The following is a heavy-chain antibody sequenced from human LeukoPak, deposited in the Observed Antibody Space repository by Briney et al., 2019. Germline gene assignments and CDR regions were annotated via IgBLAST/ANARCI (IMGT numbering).Heavy chain of an antibody. D-gene: IGHD3-22*01. J-gene: IGHJ3*02. CDR2: IYHSGST. CDR3: ARGTLYYETSGDAFDI. V-gene: IGHV4-4*02. CDR1: GGSISSSNW. Sequence: SETLSLTCAVSGGSISSSNWWSWVRQAPGKGLEWIGEIYHSGSTNYNPSLKSRVTISVDKSKNQFSLKLSSVTAADTAVYYCARGTLYYETSGDAFDIWGQGTMVTVSS.